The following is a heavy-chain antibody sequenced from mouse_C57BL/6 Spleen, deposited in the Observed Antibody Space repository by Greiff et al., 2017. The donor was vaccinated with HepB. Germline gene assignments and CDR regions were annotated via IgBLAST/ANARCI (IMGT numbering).Heavy chain of an antibody. V-gene: IGHV5-17*01. CDR2: ISSGSSTI. CDR1: GFTFSDYG. D-gene: IGHD2-3*01. CDR3: ATAGYYGSWFAY. J-gene: IGHJ3*01. Sequence: EVKLMESGGGLVKPGGSLKLSCAASGFTFSDYGMHWVRQAPEKGLEWVAYISSGSSTIYYADTVKGRFTISRDNAKNTLFLQMTSLRSEDTAMYYCATAGYYGSWFAYWGQGTLVTVSA.